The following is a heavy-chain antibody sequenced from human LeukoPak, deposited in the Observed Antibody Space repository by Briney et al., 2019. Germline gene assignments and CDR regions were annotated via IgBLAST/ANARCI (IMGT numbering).Heavy chain of an antibody. D-gene: IGHD2-21*02. CDR1: GGSFSGYY. CDR2: INHRGST. Sequence: SETLSLTCVVYGGSFSGYYWSWIRQSPGKGLEWIGEINHRGSTNYNPSLKRRVTISLDTSKNQFSLKLSSVTAADTAVYYCARYTTGRLAYCGGDCYIDYWGQGTLVTVSS. V-gene: IGHV4-34*01. CDR3: ARYTTGRLAYCGGDCYIDY. J-gene: IGHJ4*02.